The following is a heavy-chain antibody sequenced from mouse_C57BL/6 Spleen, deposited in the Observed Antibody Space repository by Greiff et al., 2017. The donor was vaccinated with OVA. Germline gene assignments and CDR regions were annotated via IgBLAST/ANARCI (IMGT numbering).Heavy chain of an antibody. CDR2: ISYDGSN. D-gene: IGHD4-1*01. CDR3: ARDGTGTWYFDV. Sequence: EVQLQQSGPGLVKPSQSLSLTCSVTGYSITSGYYWNWIRQFPGNKLEWMGYISYDGSNNYNPSLKNRISITRDTSKNQFFLKLNSVTTEDTATYYCARDGTGTWYFDVWGTGTTVTVSS. J-gene: IGHJ1*03. CDR1: GYSITSGYY. V-gene: IGHV3-6*01.